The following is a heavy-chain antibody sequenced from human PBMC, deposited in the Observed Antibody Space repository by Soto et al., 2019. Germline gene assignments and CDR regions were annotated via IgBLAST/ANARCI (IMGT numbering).Heavy chain of an antibody. J-gene: IGHJ4*02. D-gene: IGHD3-9*01. V-gene: IGHV1-18*01. CDR2: ISAYNGNT. Sequence: ASVKVFCKASGYTFSRYGISCVRQAPGQRLEWMGWISAYNGNTNYAQKLQGRVTMTTDTSTSTAYMELRSLRSDDTAVYYCAIHTTKGLRYFTVATNYYFAYWVQGTLVTVSS. CDR3: AIHTTKGLRYFTVATNYYFAY. CDR1: GYTFSRYG.